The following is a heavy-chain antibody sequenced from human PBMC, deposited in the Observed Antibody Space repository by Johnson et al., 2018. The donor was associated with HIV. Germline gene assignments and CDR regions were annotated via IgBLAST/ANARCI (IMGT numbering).Heavy chain of an antibody. CDR3: AKAYSSGWWALDI. D-gene: IGHD6-19*01. CDR2: ISWDGGST. CDR1: FTFSDYY. J-gene: IGHJ3*02. V-gene: IGHV3-11*04. Sequence: FTFSDYYMSWIRQAPGKWLEWVSLISWDGGSTYYADSVKGRFTISRDNSKSTLYLQMNSLRAEDTAVYYCAKAYSSGWWALDIWGQGTMVTVSS.